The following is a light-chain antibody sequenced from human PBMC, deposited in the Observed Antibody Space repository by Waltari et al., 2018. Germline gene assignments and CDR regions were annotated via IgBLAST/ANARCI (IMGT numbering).Light chain of an antibody. CDR1: SSDIGRNT. J-gene: IGLJ1*01. CDR2: MNN. Sequence: QSVLTQPPSASGTPGQEVTISCSGSSSDIGRNTVNWHQHLPGTAPTLLIYMNNRRTSGVPYRFSGSKSGTSASLTITGLQSEDEADYYCAAWDDTLRHYVFGSGTKVTVL. CDR3: AAWDDTLRHYV. V-gene: IGLV1-44*01.